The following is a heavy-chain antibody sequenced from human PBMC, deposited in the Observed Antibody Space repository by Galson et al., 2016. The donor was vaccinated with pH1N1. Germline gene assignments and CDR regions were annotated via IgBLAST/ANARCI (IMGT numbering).Heavy chain of an antibody. J-gene: IGHJ3*02. D-gene: IGHD1-26*01. V-gene: IGHV3-15*01. CDR3: NKGEIVGATWEGTDAFDI. Sequence: SLRLSCAASEFLVTDRFMSWVRQAPGKGLEWVGHIKSKTDGGTTDYAAPVKGRFTISRDESKNTLYLQMNSLKTEDTAVYYCNKGEIVGATWEGTDAFDIWGQGTMVTVSS. CDR1: EFLVTDRF. CDR2: IKSKTDGGTT.